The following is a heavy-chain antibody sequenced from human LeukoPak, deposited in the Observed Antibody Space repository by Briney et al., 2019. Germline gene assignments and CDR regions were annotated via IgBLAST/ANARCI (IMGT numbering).Heavy chain of an antibody. D-gene: IGHD5-12*01. CDR3: ARDNSVGDSAWWFDP. Sequence: ASVKVSCKASGYTFTNNFMHWVRQTPGQGLEWMGIINPSGDNTWYAQKFQGRVTMTRDMATSTDYMEVSSLRSEDTAVYYCARDNSVGDSAWWFDPWGQGTLVTVSS. V-gene: IGHV1-46*01. CDR1: GYTFTNNF. CDR2: INPSGDNT. J-gene: IGHJ5*02.